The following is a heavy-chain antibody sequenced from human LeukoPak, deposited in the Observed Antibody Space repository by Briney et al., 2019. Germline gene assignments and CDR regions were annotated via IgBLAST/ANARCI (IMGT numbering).Heavy chain of an antibody. D-gene: IGHD4-17*01. CDR1: GFTFNNAW. Sequence: GGSLRLSCAASGFTFNNAWMNWVRQAPGKGLEWVGRIRSKADGGTTDYAAPVKGRFTISRDDSTNTLYLQMNSLRAEDTAVYYCANEIRPNDYWGQGTQVTVSS. CDR3: ANEIRPNDY. CDR2: IRSKADGGTT. J-gene: IGHJ4*02. V-gene: IGHV3-15*07.